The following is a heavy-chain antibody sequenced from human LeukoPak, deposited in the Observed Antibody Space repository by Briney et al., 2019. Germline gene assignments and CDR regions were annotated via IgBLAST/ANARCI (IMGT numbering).Heavy chain of an antibody. D-gene: IGHD5-18*01. CDR2: IYPSGST. V-gene: IGHV4-61*02. J-gene: IGHJ6*03. CDR3: ARGRGYSYGFSRYYYYYMDV. CDR1: GDSISSRSYC. Sequence: SQTLSLTCTVSGDSISSRSYCWSWIRQPAGKALEWIGRIYPSGSTNYNPSLNSRVTISVNTSKNQFSLKLSSVTAADTAVYYCARGRGYSYGFSRYYYYYMDVWGKGTTVTVSS.